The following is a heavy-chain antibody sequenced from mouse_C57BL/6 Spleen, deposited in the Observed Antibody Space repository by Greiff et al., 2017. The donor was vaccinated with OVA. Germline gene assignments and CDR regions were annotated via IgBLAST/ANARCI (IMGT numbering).Heavy chain of an antibody. CDR2: SHPNSGST. J-gene: IGHJ3*01. D-gene: IGHD4-1*01. CDR3: ARLTGTGAY. CDR1: GYTFTSYW. V-gene: IGHV1-64*01. Sequence: QVQLKQPGAELVKPGASVKLSCKASGYTFTSYWMHWVKQRPGQGLEWIGMSHPNSGSTNYNEKFKSKATLTVEKSSSTAYMQLSSLTSEDSAFYYCARLTGTGAYWGQGTLVTVSA.